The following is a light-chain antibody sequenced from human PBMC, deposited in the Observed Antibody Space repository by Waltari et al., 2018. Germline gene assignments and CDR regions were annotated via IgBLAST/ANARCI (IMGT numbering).Light chain of an antibody. J-gene: IGLJ2*01. Sequence: QSALTQPASVSGSPGQSITISCSGIGSAAGASDYVSWHQHHPGKAPQVIIYDVTNRPSGVSDRFSASKSANTASLTISGLQPEDEGDYYCSLQELDGVVLFGGGTKLTVL. CDR2: DVT. CDR3: SLQELDGVVL. CDR1: GSAAGASDY. V-gene: IGLV2-14*03.